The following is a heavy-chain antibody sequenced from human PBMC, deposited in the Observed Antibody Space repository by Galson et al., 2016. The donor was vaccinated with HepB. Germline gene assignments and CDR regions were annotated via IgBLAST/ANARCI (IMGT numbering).Heavy chain of an antibody. CDR1: GYTFTSYG. V-gene: IGHV1-18*01. Sequence: SVKVSCKASGYTFTSYGISWVRQAPAHRLEWMGWISPFNDNTKFAQNMEARVTLTSDTSTSTVYMELRSLRFDDAAVYFCARKGGIVRILGAIPYYYYAMDVWGQGTPVAVSS. J-gene: IGHJ6*02. CDR2: ISPFNDNT. D-gene: IGHD3-10*01. CDR3: ARKGGIVRILGAIPYYYYAMDV.